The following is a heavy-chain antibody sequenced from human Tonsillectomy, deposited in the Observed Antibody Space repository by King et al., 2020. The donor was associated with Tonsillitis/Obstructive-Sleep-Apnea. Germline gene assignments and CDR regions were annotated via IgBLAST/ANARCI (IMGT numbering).Heavy chain of an antibody. D-gene: IGHD6-13*01. CDR3: ARRQDYSSRLGDAMDV. CDR2: IEPSDSYT. J-gene: IGHJ6*02. V-gene: IGHV5-10-1*01. Sequence: QLVQSGAEVKKPGESLRISCKGSGYSFTNYWNNWVRQMPGKGLEWMGRIEPSDSYTNYSPSFQGHVTISTDKSISTAYLQWSSLKATDTAMYSCARRQDYSSRLGDAMDVWGQGTTVTVSS. CDR1: GYSFTNYW.